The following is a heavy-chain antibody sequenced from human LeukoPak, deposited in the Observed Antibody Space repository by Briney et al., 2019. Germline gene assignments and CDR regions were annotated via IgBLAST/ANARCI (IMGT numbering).Heavy chain of an antibody. Sequence: ASVKVSCKASGGTFSSYAISWVRQAPGQGLEWMGGIIPIFGTANYAQKFQGRVTITADESTSTAYMELSSLRSEDTAVYYCARAIAAASYYYYMDVWGKGTTVTVSS. V-gene: IGHV1-69*13. D-gene: IGHD6-6*01. CDR2: IIPIFGTA. CDR1: GGTFSSYA. J-gene: IGHJ6*03. CDR3: ARAIAAASYYYYMDV.